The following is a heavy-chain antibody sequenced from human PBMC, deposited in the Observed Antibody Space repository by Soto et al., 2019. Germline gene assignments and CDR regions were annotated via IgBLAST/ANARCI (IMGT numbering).Heavy chain of an antibody. V-gene: IGHV3-23*01. CDR3: AQQQLAPRWAHYYYGMDV. J-gene: IGHJ6*02. Sequence: QPGGSLRLSCAASGFTFSSYAMSWVRQAPGEGLEWVSAISGSGGSTYYADSVKGRFTISRDNSKNTLYLQMNSLRAEDTAVYYCAQQQLAPRWAHYYYGMDVWGQGTTVTVSS. CDR1: GFTFSSYA. D-gene: IGHD6-13*01. CDR2: ISGSGGST.